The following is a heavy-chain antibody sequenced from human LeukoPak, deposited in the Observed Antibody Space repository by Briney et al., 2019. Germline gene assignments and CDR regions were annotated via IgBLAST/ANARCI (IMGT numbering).Heavy chain of an antibody. CDR2: IYSGGST. D-gene: IGHD3-9*01. CDR1: GFTVSSNY. Sequence: GGSLRLSCAASGFTVSSNYMSWVRQAPGKGLEWVSGIYSGGSTYYSDPAKGRFTILRDNFQNTLYLQMNSLRDEDTAVYYCAKGSYYNILTGFSSRLPPDYWGQGTLVTVSS. CDR3: AKGSYYNILTGFSSRLPPDY. V-gene: IGHV3-66*01. J-gene: IGHJ4*02.